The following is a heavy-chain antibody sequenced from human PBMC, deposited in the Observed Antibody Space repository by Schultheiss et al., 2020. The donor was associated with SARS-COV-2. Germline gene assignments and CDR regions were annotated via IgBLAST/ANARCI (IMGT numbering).Heavy chain of an antibody. Sequence: GGSLRLSCAASGFTFSKYAMTWVRQAPGKGLEWVSGISASGGSTFYADSVKGRFTISRDNSKNTVHLQMNSLRPEDTAVYYCARGGFLEWLLMTRYGMDVWGQGTTVTVSS. CDR3: ARGGFLEWLLMTRYGMDV. V-gene: IGHV3-23*01. D-gene: IGHD3-3*01. J-gene: IGHJ6*02. CDR1: GFTFSKYA. CDR2: ISASGGST.